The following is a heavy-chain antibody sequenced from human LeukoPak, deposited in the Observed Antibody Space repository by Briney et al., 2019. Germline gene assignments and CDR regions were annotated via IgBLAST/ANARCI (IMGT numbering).Heavy chain of an antibody. J-gene: IGHJ6*03. CDR2: IYYSGST. CDR3: ARMIRETTVTSYYYYYYYMDV. V-gene: IGHV4-59*01. D-gene: IGHD4-11*01. Sequence: PSETLSLTCTVSGGSISSYYWSWIRQPPGKGLEWIGYIYYSGSTSYNPSLKSRVTISVDTSKNQFSLKLSSVTAADTAVYYCARMIRETTVTSYYYYYYYMDVWGKGTTVTVSS. CDR1: GGSISSYY.